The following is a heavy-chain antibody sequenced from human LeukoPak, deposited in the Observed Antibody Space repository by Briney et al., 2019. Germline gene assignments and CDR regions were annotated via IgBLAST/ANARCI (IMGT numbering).Heavy chain of an antibody. V-gene: IGHV3-30*04. CDR3: ARAVPSRQAIDY. CDR2: VSFHGTDK. J-gene: IGHJ4*02. CDR1: GFTFSNYA. Sequence: GGSLRLSCAASGFTFSNYAMHWVRQAPGKGLDWVAVVSFHGTDKFYADSVKGRFTVSRDNSKNTLYLQMNSLIPEDTAVYYCARAVPSRQAIDYWGQGTLVTVSS.